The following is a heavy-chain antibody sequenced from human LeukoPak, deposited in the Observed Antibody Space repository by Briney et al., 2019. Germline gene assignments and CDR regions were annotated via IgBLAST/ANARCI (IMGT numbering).Heavy chain of an antibody. CDR3: AREAMYSYGNNFDY. J-gene: IGHJ4*02. CDR2: IYYSGST. D-gene: IGHD5-18*01. Sequence: SQTLSLTCTVSGGSVSSGSYYWSWIRQPPGKGLEWIGYIYYSGSTNYNPSLKSRVTISVDTSKNQFSLKLSSVTAADTAVYHCAREAMYSYGNNFDYWGQGTLVTVSS. V-gene: IGHV4-61*01. CDR1: GGSVSSGSYY.